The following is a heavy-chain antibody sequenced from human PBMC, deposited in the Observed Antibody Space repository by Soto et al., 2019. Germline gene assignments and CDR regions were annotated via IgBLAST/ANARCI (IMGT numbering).Heavy chain of an antibody. Sequence: EVQLLESGGGLVQPGGSLRLSCAASGFTFSSYAMSWVRQAPGKGLEWVSAISGSGGSTHYADSVKGRFTISRDNSKNSLYLQMNSLGAEDTAVYYCANDAVLEMAPNWFDPWGQGTLVTVSS. J-gene: IGHJ5*02. V-gene: IGHV3-23*01. CDR2: ISGSGGST. CDR3: ANDAVLEMAPNWFDP. CDR1: GFTFSSYA.